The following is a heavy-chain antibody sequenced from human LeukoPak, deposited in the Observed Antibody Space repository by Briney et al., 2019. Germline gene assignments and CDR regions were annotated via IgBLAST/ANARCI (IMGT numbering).Heavy chain of an antibody. Sequence: GGSLRLSCAASGFTFSDYAMHWVRQAPGKGLEWVAIIRKDGSNQYYADSVKGRFTISRDNSKNTLFLQMNSLRAEDTAIYYCARARTSSWYGDYWGQGTLVTVSS. J-gene: IGHJ4*02. CDR1: GFTFSDYA. CDR3: ARARTSSWYGDY. V-gene: IGHV3-30*01. CDR2: IRKDGSNQ. D-gene: IGHD6-13*01.